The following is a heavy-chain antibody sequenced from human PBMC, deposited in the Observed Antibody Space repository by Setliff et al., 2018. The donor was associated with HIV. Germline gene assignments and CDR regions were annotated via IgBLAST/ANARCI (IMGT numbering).Heavy chain of an antibody. D-gene: IGHD2-21*01. Sequence: ASVKVSCKASGYTFTNYGISWVRQAPGQGLEWMGWISAYNGNTNYAQKLQGRVTMTRDTSTSTVYMEVRSLRSEDTAMYYCARGVDCGGDCYPDYWGQGTLVTVSS. CDR3: ARGVDCGGDCYPDY. J-gene: IGHJ4*02. CDR1: GYTFTNYG. V-gene: IGHV1-18*01. CDR2: ISAYNGNT.